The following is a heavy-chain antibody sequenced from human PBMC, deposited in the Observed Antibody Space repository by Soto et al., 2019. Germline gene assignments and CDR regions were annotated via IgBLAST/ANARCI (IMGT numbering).Heavy chain of an antibody. CDR1: GFTFSSYW. D-gene: IGHD2-15*01. CDR2: INSDGSSS. Sequence: GGSLRLSCAASGFTFSSYWMHWVRQAPEKGLVWVSHINSDGSSSTYADSVEGRFTISRDDAKNSIYLQMNSLRAEDTGVYYCARDLGVALASLTLDFWGRGTLVTVSS. V-gene: IGHV3-74*01. CDR3: ARDLGVALASLTLDF. J-gene: IGHJ4*02.